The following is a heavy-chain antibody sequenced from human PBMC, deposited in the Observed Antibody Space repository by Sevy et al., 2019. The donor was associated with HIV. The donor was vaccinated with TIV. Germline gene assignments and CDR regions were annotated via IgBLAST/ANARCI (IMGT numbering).Heavy chain of an antibody. Sequence: GGSLRLSCTASGFTFSSYSMNWVRQAPGKGLEWVSSISSSSSYIYYGDSVKGRFTISRDNAKNSLYLQMNSLRAEDTAVYYCALSRYDFWSGYPYYFDYWGQGTLVTVSS. CDR3: ALSRYDFWSGYPYYFDY. CDR1: GFTFSSYS. CDR2: ISSSSSYI. J-gene: IGHJ4*02. D-gene: IGHD3-3*01. V-gene: IGHV3-21*01.